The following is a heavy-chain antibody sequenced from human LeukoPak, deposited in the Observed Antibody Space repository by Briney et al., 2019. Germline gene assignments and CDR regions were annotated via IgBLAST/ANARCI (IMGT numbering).Heavy chain of an antibody. D-gene: IGHD2-8*01. CDR3: ARARYANAWYAFDI. V-gene: IGHV4-4*07. CDR1: GGSISSYY. CDR2: IYTSGSS. Sequence: SETLSLACTVSGGSISSYYWSWIRQPAGKGLEWNGRIYTSGSSDSNPSLTSRVTTLVDTSKNQFSLKLTSVTAADTAVYYCARARYANAWYAFDIWGQGTLVTVSS. J-gene: IGHJ4*02.